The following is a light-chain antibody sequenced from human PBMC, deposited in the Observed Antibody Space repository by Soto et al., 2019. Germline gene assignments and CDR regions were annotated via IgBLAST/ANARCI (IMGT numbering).Light chain of an antibody. J-gene: IGKJ2*01. V-gene: IGKV2-30*02. CDR3: MQGTPRPYT. CDR2: QVS. CDR1: QGLLHSDGATF. Sequence: DVVMTQSPLSLPVTLGQPASISCRSSQGLLHSDGATFLAWFQQRPGQSPRRLIYQVSNRDSGVPDRVSGSGSGTDFTLKISRVEAEDVGVYYCMQGTPRPYTFGQGTKLEI.